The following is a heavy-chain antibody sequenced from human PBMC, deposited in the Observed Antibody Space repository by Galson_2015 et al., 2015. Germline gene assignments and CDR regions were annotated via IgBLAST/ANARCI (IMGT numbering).Heavy chain of an antibody. J-gene: IGHJ6*02. Sequence: DSRYSPSLQGQVTISADKSISTAYLQWSSLKASDTAMYYCARLGVNSYGNYYYYGMDVWGQGTTVTVSS. CDR3: ARLGVNSYGNYYYYGMDV. CDR2: DS. V-gene: IGHV5-51*01. D-gene: IGHD5-18*01.